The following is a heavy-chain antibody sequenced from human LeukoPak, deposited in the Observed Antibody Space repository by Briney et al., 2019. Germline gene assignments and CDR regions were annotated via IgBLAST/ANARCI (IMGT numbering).Heavy chain of an antibody. CDR2: IYYSGST. J-gene: IGHJ4*02. Sequence: PSETLSLTCTVSGGSISSSSYYWGWIRQPPGKGLEWIGSIYYSGSTYYNPSLKSRVTISVDTSKNQFSLKLSSVTAADTAVYYCARHSTSSSPEDRPLDYWGQGTLVTVSS. D-gene: IGHD6-13*01. CDR1: GGSISSSSYY. CDR3: ARHSTSSSPEDRPLDY. V-gene: IGHV4-39*01.